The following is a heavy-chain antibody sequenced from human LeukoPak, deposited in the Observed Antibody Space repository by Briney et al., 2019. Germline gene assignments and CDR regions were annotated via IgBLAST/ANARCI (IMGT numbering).Heavy chain of an antibody. J-gene: IGHJ4*02. CDR1: GGSISSYY. Sequence: SETLSLTCTVSGGSISSYYWSWIRQPPGKGLEWIGYIYYSGSTNYNPSLKSRVTISVDTSKNQFSLKLSSVTAADTAVYYCARAAGSLSYFDYWGQGTLVTVSS. V-gene: IGHV4-59*08. CDR2: IYYSGST. CDR3: ARAAGSLSYFDY. D-gene: IGHD6-13*01.